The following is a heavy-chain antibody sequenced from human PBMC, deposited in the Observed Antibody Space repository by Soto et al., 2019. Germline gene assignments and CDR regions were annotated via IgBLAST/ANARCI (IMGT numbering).Heavy chain of an antibody. CDR2: ISSSSSYI. CDR1: GFTFSSYS. CDR3: AIDYSRGYSYGYAENWFDP. D-gene: IGHD5-18*01. J-gene: IGHJ5*02. Sequence: GGSLRLSCAASGFTFSSYSMNWVRQAPGKGLEWVSSISSSSSYIYYADSVKGRFTISRDNAKNSLYLQMNSLRAEDTAVYYCAIDYSRGYSYGYAENWFDPWGQGTLVTVSS. V-gene: IGHV3-21*01.